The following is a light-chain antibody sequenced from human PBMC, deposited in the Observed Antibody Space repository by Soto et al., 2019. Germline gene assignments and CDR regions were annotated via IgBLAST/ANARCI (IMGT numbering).Light chain of an antibody. CDR1: SSDVGGYNY. CDR2: EVS. J-gene: IGLJ3*02. Sequence: QSALTQPPSASGSPGQSVTISCTGTSSDVGGYNYVSWYQQHPGKAPKLMIYEVSKRPSGVPDRFSGSKSGNAASLTVSGLQAEDEADYYCSSYKNSRTVFGGGTKLTVL. CDR3: SSYKNSRTV. V-gene: IGLV2-8*01.